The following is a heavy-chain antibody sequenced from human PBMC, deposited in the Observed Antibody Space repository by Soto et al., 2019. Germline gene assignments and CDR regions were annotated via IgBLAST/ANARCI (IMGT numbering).Heavy chain of an antibody. CDR3: AKDVVVVPAASYYYYGMDV. Sequence: GGSLRLSCAASGFTFSSYAMSWVRQAPGKGLEWVSAISGSGGSTYYADSVKGRFTISRDNSKKTLYLQMNSLRAEDTAVYYCAKDVVVVPAASYYYYGMDVWGQGTTVTVSS. CDR2: ISGSGGST. V-gene: IGHV3-23*01. J-gene: IGHJ6*02. CDR1: GFTFSSYA. D-gene: IGHD2-2*01.